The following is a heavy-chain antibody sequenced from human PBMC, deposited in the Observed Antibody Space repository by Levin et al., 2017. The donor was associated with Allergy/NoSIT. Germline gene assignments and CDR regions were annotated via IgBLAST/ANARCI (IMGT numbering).Heavy chain of an antibody. CDR3: AAGYSSGWSRTFDY. CDR2: IVVGSGNT. CDR1: GFTFTSSA. J-gene: IGHJ4*02. Sequence: SVKVSCKASGFTFTSSAVQWVRQARGQRLEWIGWIVVGSGNTNYAQKFQERVTITRDMSTSTAYMELSSLRSEDTAVYYCAAGYSSGWSRTFDYWGQGTLVTVSS. V-gene: IGHV1-58*01. D-gene: IGHD6-19*01.